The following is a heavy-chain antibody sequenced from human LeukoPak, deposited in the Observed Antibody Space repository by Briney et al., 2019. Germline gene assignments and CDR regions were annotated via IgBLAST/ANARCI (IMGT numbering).Heavy chain of an antibody. V-gene: IGHV3-7*01. D-gene: IGHD3-10*01. CDR1: GFTFSSYW. Sequence: GGSLRLSCAASGFTFSSYWMSWVRQAPGKGLEWVANIKQGGSEKYYVDSVKGRFTISRDNAKNSLYLQMNSLRAEDTAVYYCATMARSYYYYYMDVWGKGTTVTVSS. J-gene: IGHJ6*03. CDR3: ATMARSYYYYYMDV. CDR2: IKQGGSEK.